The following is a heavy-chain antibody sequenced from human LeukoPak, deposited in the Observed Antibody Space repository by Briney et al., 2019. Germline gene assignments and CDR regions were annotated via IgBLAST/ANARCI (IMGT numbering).Heavy chain of an antibody. Sequence: SGGSLRLSCAASGFSISNSAMSWVRQAPGKGLEWVSLIVASSGSTFYADSVKGRFTISRDSSKNTLYLQMNSLRAEDMAVYYCAKGVYDYIEMGYFDYWGQGTLVTVSS. J-gene: IGHJ4*02. V-gene: IGHV3-23*01. CDR3: AKGVYDYIEMGYFDY. CDR2: IVASSGST. CDR1: GFSISNSA. D-gene: IGHD5/OR15-5a*01.